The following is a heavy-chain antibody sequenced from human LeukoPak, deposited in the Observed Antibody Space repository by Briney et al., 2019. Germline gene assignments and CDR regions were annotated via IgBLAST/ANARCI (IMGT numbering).Heavy chain of an antibody. J-gene: IGHJ1*01. D-gene: IGHD6-13*01. CDR1: GFTFDDYA. CDR3: AKGPSSSWQLSAEYFQH. Sequence: PGGSLRLSCAASGFTFDDYAMHWVRQAPGKGLEWVSGISWHSGSIGYADSVKGRFTISRDNAKNSLYLQMNSLRAEDTALYYCAKGPSSSWQLSAEYFQHWGQGTLVTVPS. CDR2: ISWHSGSI. V-gene: IGHV3-9*01.